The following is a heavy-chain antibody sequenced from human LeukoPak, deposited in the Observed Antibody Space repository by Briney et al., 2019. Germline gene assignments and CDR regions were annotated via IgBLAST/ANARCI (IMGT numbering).Heavy chain of an antibody. CDR3: ARAKVAGRGSLDY. D-gene: IGHD6-19*01. Sequence: GGSLRLSCAASGFIFSRYSMNWVRQAPGKGLEWVSYISSSNSTIYYTDSVKGRFTISRDNAKNSLYLQMNSLRAEDTAVYYCARAKVAGRGSLDYWGQGTLVTVSS. V-gene: IGHV3-48*04. J-gene: IGHJ4*02. CDR2: ISSSNSTI. CDR1: GFIFSRYS.